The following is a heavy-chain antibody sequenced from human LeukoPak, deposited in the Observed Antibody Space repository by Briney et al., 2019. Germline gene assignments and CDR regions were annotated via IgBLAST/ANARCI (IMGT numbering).Heavy chain of an antibody. D-gene: IGHD4-11*01. Sequence: ASVKVSCKASGGTFSSYAISWVRQAPGQGLEWMGRIIPILGIANYAQKFQGRVAITADKSTSTAYMELSSLRSEDTAVYYCARAENDYDAFDIWGQGTMVTVSS. CDR2: IIPILGIA. V-gene: IGHV1-69*04. CDR1: GGTFSSYA. CDR3: ARAENDYDAFDI. J-gene: IGHJ3*02.